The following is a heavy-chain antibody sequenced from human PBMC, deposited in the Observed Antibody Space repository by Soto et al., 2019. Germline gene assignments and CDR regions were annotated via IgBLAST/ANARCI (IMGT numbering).Heavy chain of an antibody. Sequence: QVQLQQWGAGLLKPSETLSLTCAVYGGSFSGYYWSWIRQPPGKGLEWIGEINHSGSTNYNPSLNNRVTISVDTSKNQFSLKLSSVTAADTAVYYCARGTIFGVVIRYYYGMDVWGQGTTVTVSS. CDR1: GGSFSGYY. CDR3: ARGTIFGVVIRYYYGMDV. J-gene: IGHJ6*02. V-gene: IGHV4-34*01. CDR2: INHSGST. D-gene: IGHD3-3*01.